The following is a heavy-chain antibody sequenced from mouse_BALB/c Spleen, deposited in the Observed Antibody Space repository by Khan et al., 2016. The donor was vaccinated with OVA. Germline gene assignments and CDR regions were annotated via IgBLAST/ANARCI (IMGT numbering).Heavy chain of an antibody. CDR1: DYTFTDYP. D-gene: IGHD2-3*01. CDR3: VRGDGYSLLDY. CDR2: VSTSYGNT. Sequence: QVQLQQSGPELVRPGVSVKISCKGSDYTFTDYPMHWVRQSPVKGLEWIGAVSTSYGNTNYNQKFKGKATLTVDRSSSTAYMELARLTSEDSAIFASVRGDGYSLLDYWGQGTLVTVSA. V-gene: IGHV1S137*01. J-gene: IGHJ3*01.